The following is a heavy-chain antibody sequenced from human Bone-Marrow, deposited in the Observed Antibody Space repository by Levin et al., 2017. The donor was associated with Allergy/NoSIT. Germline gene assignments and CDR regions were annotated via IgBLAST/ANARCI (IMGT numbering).Heavy chain of an antibody. D-gene: IGHD3-22*01. V-gene: IGHV3-21*01. CDR3: ASGAMYHYDRSAFDYFYYAMDV. Sequence: LSLTCAASGILFSSYDMNWVRQAPGKGLEWVSSISAGGNYIYYADSVKGRFTISRDNAKNSLFLQMNSLRAEEPAVYDCASGAMYHYDRSAFDYFYYAMDVWGQGTTVTVSS. CDR2: ISAGGNYI. CDR1: GILFSSYD. J-gene: IGHJ6*02.